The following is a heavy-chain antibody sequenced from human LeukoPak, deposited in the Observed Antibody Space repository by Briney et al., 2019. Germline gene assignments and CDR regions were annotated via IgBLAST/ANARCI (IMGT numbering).Heavy chain of an antibody. Sequence: EASVKVSCKASGYTFTGYYMHWVRQAPGQGLEWMGWINPNSGGTNYAQKFQGRVTMTRDTSISTAYMELSRLRSDDTAVYYCARVRFTPDCSGGSCYFGFDYWGQGALVTVSS. CDR1: GYTFTGYY. J-gene: IGHJ4*02. CDR2: INPNSGGT. D-gene: IGHD2-15*01. CDR3: ARVRFTPDCSGGSCYFGFDY. V-gene: IGHV1-2*02.